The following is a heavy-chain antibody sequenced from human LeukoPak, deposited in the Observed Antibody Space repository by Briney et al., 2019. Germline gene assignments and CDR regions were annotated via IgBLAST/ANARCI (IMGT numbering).Heavy chain of an antibody. J-gene: IGHJ4*02. Sequence: RTSETLSLTCAVSGGSISSSNWWSWVRQPPGKGLEWIGEIYHSGSTNYNPSLKSRVTISVDTSKNQFSLSLSSVTAADTAVYYCARGIEYFDYWGQGTLVTVSS. CDR3: ARGIEYFDY. CDR2: IYHSGST. CDR1: GGSISSSNW. V-gene: IGHV4-4*02.